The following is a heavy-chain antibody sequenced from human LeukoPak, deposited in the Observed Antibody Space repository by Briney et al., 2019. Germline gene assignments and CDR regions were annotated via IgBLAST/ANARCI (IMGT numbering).Heavy chain of an antibody. J-gene: IGHJ4*02. CDR2: ISWDGGST. CDR3: AKGPYSYGSSGPYYFDY. Sequence: GGSLRLSCAASGFTFDDYAMHWVRQAPGKGLEWVSLISWDGGSTYYADSVKGRFTISRDNSKNSLYLQMNSLRAEDTALYYCAKGPYSYGSSGPYYFDYWGQGTLVTVSS. D-gene: IGHD5-18*01. CDR1: GFTFDDYA. V-gene: IGHV3-43D*03.